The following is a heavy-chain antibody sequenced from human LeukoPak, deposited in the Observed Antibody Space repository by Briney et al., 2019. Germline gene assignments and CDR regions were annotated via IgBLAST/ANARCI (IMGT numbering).Heavy chain of an antibody. Sequence: SETLSLTCTVSGGSISSYYWGWIRQPPGKGLEWIGSIYYSGSTNYNPSLKSRVTISVDTSKNQFSLKLSSVTAADTAVYYCARGRGSGAYSRRAFDIWGQGTMVTVSS. CDR2: IYYSGST. CDR3: ARGRGSGAYSRRAFDI. V-gene: IGHV4-39*07. D-gene: IGHD1-26*01. CDR1: GGSISSYY. J-gene: IGHJ3*02.